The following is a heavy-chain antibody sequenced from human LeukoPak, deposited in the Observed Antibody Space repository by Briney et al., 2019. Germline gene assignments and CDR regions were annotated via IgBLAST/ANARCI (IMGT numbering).Heavy chain of an antibody. CDR3: ARSEVRHYDFWSGYSKGGIPDAFDI. CDR2: IYYSGST. CDR1: GGSISSGDYY. V-gene: IGHV4-61*08. Sequence: SETPSLTCTVSGGSISSGDYYWSWIRQPPGKGLEWIGYIYYSGSTNYNPSLKSRVTISVDTSKNQFSLKLSSVTAADTAVYYCARSEVRHYDFWSGYSKGGIPDAFDIWGQGTMVTVPS. J-gene: IGHJ3*02. D-gene: IGHD3-3*01.